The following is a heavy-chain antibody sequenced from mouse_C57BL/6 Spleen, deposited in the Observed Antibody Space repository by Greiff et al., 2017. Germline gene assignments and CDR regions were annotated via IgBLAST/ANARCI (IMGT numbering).Heavy chain of an antibody. CDR1: GYAFSSSW. Sequence: VQLQQSGPELVKPGASVKISCKASGYAFSSSWMNWVKQRPGKGLEWIGWLYPGDGDTNYNGKFKGKATLTADKSSSTAYMQLGGLTSECSAVYFCARYDCCGTPFAYWGQGTLVTVSA. CDR2: LYPGDGDT. V-gene: IGHV1-82*01. CDR3: ARYDCCGTPFAY. J-gene: IGHJ3*01. D-gene: IGHD1-1*01.